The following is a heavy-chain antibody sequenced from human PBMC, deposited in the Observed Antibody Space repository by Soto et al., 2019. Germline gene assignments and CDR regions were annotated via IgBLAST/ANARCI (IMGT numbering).Heavy chain of an antibody. CDR2: ISGSGGDT. J-gene: IGHJ5*02. CDR1: GFGFSSYA. D-gene: IGHD4-17*01. V-gene: IGHV3-23*01. CDR3: AKDRGDYGDPRVRFDP. Sequence: EVQLLESGGDLVQPGGSLRLSCAASGFGFSSYAMSWVRQTPGKGLEWVSTISGSGGDTYYADSVKGRFTISRDNSKNSLKVQMNSLSAEDQAIYYCAKDRGDYGDPRVRFDPWGQGTLVTVSS.